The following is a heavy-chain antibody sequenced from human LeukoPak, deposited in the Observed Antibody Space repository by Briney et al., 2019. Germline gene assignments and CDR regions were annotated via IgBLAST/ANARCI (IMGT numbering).Heavy chain of an antibody. J-gene: IGHJ4*02. CDR1: GFTFSSYA. Sequence: GGSLRLSCAASGFTFSSYAMHWVRQAPGKGLEWVAVIWYDGSNKYYADSVKGRFTISRDNSKNTLYLQMNSLRAEDTAVYYCARGITMIVVGLDYWGQGTLVTVSS. CDR3: ARGITMIVVGLDY. CDR2: IWYDGSNK. V-gene: IGHV3-33*08. D-gene: IGHD3-22*01.